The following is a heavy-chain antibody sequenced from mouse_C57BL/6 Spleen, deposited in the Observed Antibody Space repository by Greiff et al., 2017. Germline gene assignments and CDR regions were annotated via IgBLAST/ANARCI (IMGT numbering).Heavy chain of an antibody. Sequence: QVQLQQSGAELMKPGASVKLSCKATGYTFTGYWIEWVKQRPGHGLEWIGEILPGSGSTNYNEKFKGKATFTADTSSNTAYMQLSSLTTEDSAIXYCARGGILYGSSWKAWFAYWGQGTLVTVSA. V-gene: IGHV1-9*01. CDR2: ILPGSGST. CDR3: ARGGILYGSSWKAWFAY. D-gene: IGHD1-1*01. CDR1: GYTFTGYW. J-gene: IGHJ3*01.